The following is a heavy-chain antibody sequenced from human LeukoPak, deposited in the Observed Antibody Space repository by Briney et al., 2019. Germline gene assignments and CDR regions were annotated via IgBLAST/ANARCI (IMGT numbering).Heavy chain of an antibody. Sequence: GGSLRLSCAASGFTFSDYSMDWVRRAPGKGLEWVSSISSRSNYIYYADSVKGRFTISRDNAKNSLFLQMNSLRGEDTAVYYCAREGSQLLTLDYWGQGTLVTVSS. CDR1: GFTFSDYS. D-gene: IGHD3-10*01. CDR2: ISSRSNYI. V-gene: IGHV3-21*01. CDR3: AREGSQLLTLDY. J-gene: IGHJ4*02.